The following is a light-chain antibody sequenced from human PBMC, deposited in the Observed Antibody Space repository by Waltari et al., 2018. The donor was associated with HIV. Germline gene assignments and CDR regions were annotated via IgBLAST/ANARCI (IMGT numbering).Light chain of an antibody. CDR2: KDT. Sequence: SYELTQPPSVSVSPGQTARITCSADALAKQHTYWYQQKPGQAPGVVIYKDTQRPSGIPGRFSGSSSGTIVTLTISGVQAEDEAVYYCQSADNTGTSVVFGGGTKLTVL. V-gene: IGLV3-25*03. CDR1: ALAKQH. J-gene: IGLJ2*01. CDR3: QSADNTGTSVV.